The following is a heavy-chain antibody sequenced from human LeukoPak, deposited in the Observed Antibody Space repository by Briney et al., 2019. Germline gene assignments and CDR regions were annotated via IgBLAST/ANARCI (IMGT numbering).Heavy chain of an antibody. D-gene: IGHD3-10*01. CDR3: ARGRQDYYGSGSPNFDY. Sequence: SETLSLTCTVSGGSISSGSYYWSWIRQPAGKGLEWIGRIYTSGSTNYNPSLKSRVTISVDTSKNQFSLKLSSVTAADTAVYYCARGRQDYYGSGSPNFDYWGQGTLVTVSS. CDR1: GGSISSGSYY. CDR2: IYTSGST. V-gene: IGHV4-61*02. J-gene: IGHJ4*02.